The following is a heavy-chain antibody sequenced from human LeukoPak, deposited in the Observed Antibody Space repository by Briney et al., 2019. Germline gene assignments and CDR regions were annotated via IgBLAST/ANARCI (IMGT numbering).Heavy chain of an antibody. V-gene: IGHV3-74*01. D-gene: IGHD3-10*01. CDR2: INSDGSST. J-gene: IGHJ4*02. CDR1: GFTFSSYW. CDR3: ARRGGSSGYFDY. Sequence: GGSLRLSCAASGFTFSSYWMHWVRQAPGKGLVWVSRINSDGSSTYYADSVKGRFTISRDNSKNTLFLQMNSLRAEDTAVYYCARRGGSSGYFDYWGQGTLVTVSS.